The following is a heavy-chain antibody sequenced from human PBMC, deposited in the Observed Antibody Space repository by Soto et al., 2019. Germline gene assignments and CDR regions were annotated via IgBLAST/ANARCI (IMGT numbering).Heavy chain of an antibody. J-gene: IGHJ6*02. Sequence: QVQLVQSGAEVKKPGSSVKVSCKASGGTFSSYAISWVRQAPGQGLEWMGGIIPIFGTANYAQKFQGRVTITADXXTXTXXMELSSLRSEDTAVYYCAREGRGYSNYGLRYGMDVWGQGTTVTVSS. CDR3: AREGRGYSNYGLRYGMDV. D-gene: IGHD4-4*01. CDR1: GGTFSSYA. V-gene: IGHV1-69*12. CDR2: IIPIFGTA.